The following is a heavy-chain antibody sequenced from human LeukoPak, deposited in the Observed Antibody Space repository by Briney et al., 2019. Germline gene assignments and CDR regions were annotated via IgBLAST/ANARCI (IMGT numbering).Heavy chain of an antibody. Sequence: SPGGSLRLSCVASGFTFSSYAMSWVRQPPGKGLEWIGYIYYSGSTNYKPSLKSRVTISVDTSKNQFSLKLSSVTAADAAVYYCARGGYYGSGNDFRFDPWGQGTLVTVSS. D-gene: IGHD3-10*01. CDR3: ARGGYYGSGNDFRFDP. CDR2: IYYSGST. V-gene: IGHV4-59*01. J-gene: IGHJ5*02. CDR1: GFTFSSYA.